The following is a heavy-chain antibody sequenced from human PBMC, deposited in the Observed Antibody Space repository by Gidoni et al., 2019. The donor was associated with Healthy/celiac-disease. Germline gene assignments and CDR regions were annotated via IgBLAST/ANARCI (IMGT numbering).Heavy chain of an antibody. CDR3: ARSIAARPGPFGY. D-gene: IGHD6-6*01. Sequence: QVQLVQSGAEVKKPGSPVKVSCKASGATFSSYALSWGRQAPGQGREGMGGIIPIFGTANYAQKFQGRVTITADESTSTAYMELSSLRSEDTAVYYCARSIAARPGPFGYWGQGTLVTVSS. J-gene: IGHJ4*02. V-gene: IGHV1-69*01. CDR1: GATFSSYA. CDR2: IIPIFGTA.